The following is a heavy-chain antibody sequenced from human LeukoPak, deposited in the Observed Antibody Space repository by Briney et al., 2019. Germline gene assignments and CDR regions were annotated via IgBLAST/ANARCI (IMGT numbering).Heavy chain of an antibody. CDR2: IDGDGSRA. CDR1: VFTFNAYW. Sequence: GGSLRLSCAASVFTFNAYWMRCVRDGPGGGQGWVSRIDGDGSRASYADSVKGRFTISRDNAKNTLYLQMNSPRPEDTAVYFCVREAGGTYAFDVWGQGTMVTVSS. V-gene: IGHV3-74*01. D-gene: IGHD3-16*01. CDR3: VREAGGTYAFDV. J-gene: IGHJ3*01.